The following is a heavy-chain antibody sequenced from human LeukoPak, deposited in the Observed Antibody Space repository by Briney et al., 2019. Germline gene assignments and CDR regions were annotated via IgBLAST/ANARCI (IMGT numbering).Heavy chain of an antibody. Sequence: PSETLSLTCTVSGGSISSGGYYWSWIRQPPGKGLEWIGSIYYSGSTYYNLSLKSRVTISVDTSKNQFSLKLSSVTAADAAVYYCARGSDILRYGSGPSFDYWGQGTLVTVSS. CDR2: IYYSGST. J-gene: IGHJ4*02. CDR1: GGSISSGGYY. D-gene: IGHD6-19*01. V-gene: IGHV4-39*01. CDR3: ARGSDILRYGSGPSFDY.